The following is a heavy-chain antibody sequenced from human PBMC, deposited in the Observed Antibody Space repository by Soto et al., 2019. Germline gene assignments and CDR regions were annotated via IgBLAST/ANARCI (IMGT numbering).Heavy chain of an antibody. CDR1: GYRFTNYW. J-gene: IGHJ3*02. D-gene: IGHD3-22*01. CDR2: IDPTDSKT. CDR3: ARPGYFYDTSGYYLDAFDI. V-gene: IGHV5-10-1*01. Sequence: GESLKISCKTSGYRFTNYWIIWVRQMPGKGLEWMGKIDPTDSKTNYSPSFQGHVNMSTDKSISTAYLQWSSLKASDTAMYYCARPGYFYDTSGYYLDAFDIWGQGTMVTVSS.